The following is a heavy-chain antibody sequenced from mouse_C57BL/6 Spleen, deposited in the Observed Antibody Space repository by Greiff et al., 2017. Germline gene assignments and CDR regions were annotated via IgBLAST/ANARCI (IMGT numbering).Heavy chain of an antibody. D-gene: IGHD1-1*01. V-gene: IGHV14-2*01. Sequence: VQLKQSGAELVKPGASVKLSCTASGFNIKDYYMHWVKQRTEPGLEWIGRIDPEDGETTYAPTFQGKATITADTSSNTAYLQLSSLTSEDTAVYYCARDYYGSRGTMDYWGQGTSVTVSS. CDR3: ARDYYGSRGTMDY. CDR1: GFNIKDYY. J-gene: IGHJ4*01. CDR2: IDPEDGET.